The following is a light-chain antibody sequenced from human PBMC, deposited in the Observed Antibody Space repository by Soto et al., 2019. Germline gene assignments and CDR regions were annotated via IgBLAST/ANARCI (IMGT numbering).Light chain of an antibody. CDR3: QQYGSSPPIT. CDR1: QSVSSSY. CDR2: GAS. Sequence: EIVLTQSPGTLSLSPGERATLSCRASQSVSSSYLAWYQQKPGQAPRVLIYGASSRATGIPDRFSGSGSGTDFTLTISRLEPEDFAVYYCQQYGSSPPITFGGGTKVEIK. J-gene: IGKJ4*01. V-gene: IGKV3-20*01.